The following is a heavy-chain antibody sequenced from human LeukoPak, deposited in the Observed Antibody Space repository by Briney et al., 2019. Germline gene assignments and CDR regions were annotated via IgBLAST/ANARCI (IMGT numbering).Heavy chain of an antibody. J-gene: IGHJ4*02. CDR1: GGSISSSSYY. CDR2: IYYSGST. D-gene: IGHD3-3*01. CDR3: ASQSYDFWSGYKTALDY. V-gene: IGHV4-39*07. Sequence: SETLSLTCTVSGGSISSSSYYWGWIRQPPGKGLEWIGSIYYSGSTYYNPSLKSRVTISVDTSKNQFSLKLSSVTAADTAVYYCASQSYDFWSGYKTALDYWGQGTLVTVSS.